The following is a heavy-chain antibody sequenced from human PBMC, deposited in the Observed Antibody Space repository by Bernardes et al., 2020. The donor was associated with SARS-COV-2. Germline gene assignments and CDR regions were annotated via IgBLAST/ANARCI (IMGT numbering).Heavy chain of an antibody. Sequence: ASVKVSCKVSGYTLTELSMHWVRQPPGKGLEWMGGFDPEDGETIYAQKFRGRVTMTEDTSTDTAYMELSSLRSEDTAVYYCATGASLVRTNWFDPWGQGTLVTVSS. V-gene: IGHV1-24*01. CDR3: ATGASLVRTNWFDP. J-gene: IGHJ5*02. CDR2: FDPEDGET. D-gene: IGHD3-10*01. CDR1: GYTLTELS.